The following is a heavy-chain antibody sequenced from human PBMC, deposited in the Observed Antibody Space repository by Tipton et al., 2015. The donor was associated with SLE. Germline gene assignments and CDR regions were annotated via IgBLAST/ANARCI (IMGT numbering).Heavy chain of an antibody. CDR1: GGSISRSRYY. CDR3: AKDYNYDYPDYN. Sequence: TLSLTCTVSGGSISRSRYYWGWIRQPPGKGLEWIGSISGSGSTYYNPSLKSRVTISVDKSRNQFSLKLSSVTAADTAVYYCAKDYNYDYPDYNWGQGTLVTVSS. V-gene: IGHV4-39*07. D-gene: IGHD4-17*01. J-gene: IGHJ4*02. CDR2: ISGSGST.